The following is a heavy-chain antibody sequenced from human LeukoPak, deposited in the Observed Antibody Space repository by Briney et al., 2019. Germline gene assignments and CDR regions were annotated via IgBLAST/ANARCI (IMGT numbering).Heavy chain of an antibody. J-gene: IGHJ5*02. CDR3: ARDPPGSSSSAP. D-gene: IGHD6-13*01. CDR1: GGSFSGYY. CDR2: IYYSGST. Sequence: PSETLSLTCAVYGGSFSGYYWSWIRQPPGKGLEWIGSIYYSGSTYYNPSLKSRVTISVDTSKNQFSLKLSSVTAADTAVYYCARDPPGSSSSAPWGQGTLVTVSS. V-gene: IGHV4-34*01.